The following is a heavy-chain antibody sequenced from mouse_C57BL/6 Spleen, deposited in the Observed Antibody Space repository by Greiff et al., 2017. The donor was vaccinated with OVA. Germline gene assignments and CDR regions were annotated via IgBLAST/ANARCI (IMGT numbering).Heavy chain of an antibody. Sequence: EVQGVESGGDLVKPGGSLKLSCAASGFTFSSSGMSWVRQTPDKRLEWVATISSGGSYTYYPDSVKGRFTISRYNTNNTLYLQMSSLKSEDTAMYYCARRDYYGSSYDYYAMDYWGQGTSVTVSS. CDR3: ARRDYYGSSYDYYAMDY. CDR1: GFTFSSSG. V-gene: IGHV5-6*01. CDR2: ISSGGSYT. J-gene: IGHJ4*01. D-gene: IGHD1-1*01.